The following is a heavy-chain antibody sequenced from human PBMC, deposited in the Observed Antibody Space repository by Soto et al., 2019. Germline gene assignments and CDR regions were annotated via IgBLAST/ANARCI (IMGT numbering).Heavy chain of an antibody. CDR2: IIPIFGSP. J-gene: IGHJ6*04. CDR1: EGTLRSHP. D-gene: IGHD1-1*01. V-gene: IGHV1-69*01. Sequence: QVQLVQSGAEVKKPGSSVSVSCKASEGTLRSHPINWVLQAPGQGRQWMGGIIPIFGSPYYAQKFQGRVRITADESPITAYMELSSLRSEETAVYYCAGTVEIPYYHGMDVWGDWTTVTVAS. CDR3: AGTVEIPYYHGMDV.